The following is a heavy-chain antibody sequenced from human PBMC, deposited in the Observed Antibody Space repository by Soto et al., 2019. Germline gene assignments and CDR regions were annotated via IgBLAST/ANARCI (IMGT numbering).Heavy chain of an antibody. Sequence: GGSLRLSCAASGFTFSSYAMSWVRQAPGKGLEWVSAISGSGGSTYYADSVKGRFTISRDNSKKTLYLPMNSLRAEDAAVYCCAKTVYSSGWYYFDYWGQGTLVTVSS. CDR3: AKTVYSSGWYYFDY. V-gene: IGHV3-23*01. J-gene: IGHJ4*02. CDR2: ISGSGGST. D-gene: IGHD6-19*01. CDR1: GFTFSSYA.